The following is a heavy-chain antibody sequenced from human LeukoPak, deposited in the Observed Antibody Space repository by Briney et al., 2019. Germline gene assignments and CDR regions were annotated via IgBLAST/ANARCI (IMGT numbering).Heavy chain of an antibody. CDR3: AKRRHGVVAGRYYFDY. CDR2: ISGGGGST. D-gene: IGHD6-19*01. CDR1: GFTFSSYA. V-gene: IGHV3-23*01. Sequence: GGSLRLSCAASGFTFSSYAMDWARQAPGKGLEWVSAISGGGGSTYYADSVKGRFTISRDNSKNTLYLQMNSLRAEDTAVYYCAKRRHGVVAGRYYFDYWGQGTLVTVSS. J-gene: IGHJ4*02.